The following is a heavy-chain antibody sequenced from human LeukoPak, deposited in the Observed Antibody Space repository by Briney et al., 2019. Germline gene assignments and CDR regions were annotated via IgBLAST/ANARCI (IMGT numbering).Heavy chain of an antibody. CDR3: ARGVAYYYDSSGYLGTDFDY. Sequence: PGGSLRLSCAASGFTFDDYGMSWVRQAPGKGLEWVSGINWNGGSTGYADSVKGRFTISRDNAKNSLYLQMNSLRAEDTALYYCARGVAYYYDSSGYLGTDFDYWGQGTLVTVSS. V-gene: IGHV3-20*04. J-gene: IGHJ4*02. CDR2: INWNGGST. CDR1: GFTFDDYG. D-gene: IGHD3-22*01.